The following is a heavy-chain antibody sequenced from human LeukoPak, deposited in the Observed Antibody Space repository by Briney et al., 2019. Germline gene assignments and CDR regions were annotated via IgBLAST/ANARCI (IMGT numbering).Heavy chain of an antibody. CDR2: IYHRGST. CDR3: ARDKHCSNTSCYRPPYYMDV. Sequence: SETLSLTCTVSGGSISSSSYYWGWIRQPPGKGLEWIGSIYHRGSTYYNPSLKSRVTISVDTSKNQISLKLSSVTAADTAIYYCARDKHCSNTSCYRPPYYMDVWGKGTTVTVSS. V-gene: IGHV4-39*07. CDR1: GGSISSSSYY. D-gene: IGHD2-2*02. J-gene: IGHJ6*03.